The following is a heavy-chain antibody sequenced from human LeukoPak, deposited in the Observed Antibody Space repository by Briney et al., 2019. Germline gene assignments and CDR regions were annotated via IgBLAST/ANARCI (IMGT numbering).Heavy chain of an antibody. CDR3: ERRGLNGSPI. D-gene: IGHD3-10*01. CDR1: GFTFSSYS. Sequence: GGSLRLSCAASGFTFSSYSMNWVRQAPGKGLVWVSRINSDGSSITYADSVKGRFTISRDNARNTLYLQMNSLRAEDTAVYYCERRGLNGSPIGGQGTLVTVAS. V-gene: IGHV3-74*01. J-gene: IGHJ4*02. CDR2: INSDGSSI.